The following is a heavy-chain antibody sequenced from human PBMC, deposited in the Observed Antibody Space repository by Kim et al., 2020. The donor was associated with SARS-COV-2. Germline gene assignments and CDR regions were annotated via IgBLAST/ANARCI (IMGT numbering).Heavy chain of an antibody. CDR3: ARDYWTHTHYYGMDV. J-gene: IGHJ6*02. V-gene: IGHV4-31*02. D-gene: IGHD2-15*01. Sequence: PSLKSRVTIAVDTSKNQFSLKLSSVTAADTAVYYCARDYWTHTHYYGMDVWGQGTTVTVSS.